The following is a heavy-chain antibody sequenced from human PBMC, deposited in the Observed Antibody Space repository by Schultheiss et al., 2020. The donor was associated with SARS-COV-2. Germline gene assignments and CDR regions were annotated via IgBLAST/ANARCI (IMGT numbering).Heavy chain of an antibody. Sequence: GGSLRLSCAASGFTFSSYGMHWVRQAPGKGLEWVAVISYDGSNKYYADSVKGRFTISRDNSKNTLYLQMNSLRAEDTAVYYCASGLYSSGWLSLDYWGQGTLVTVSS. CDR1: GFTFSSYG. CDR3: ASGLYSSGWLSLDY. V-gene: IGHV3-30*03. CDR2: ISYDGSNK. J-gene: IGHJ4*02. D-gene: IGHD6-19*01.